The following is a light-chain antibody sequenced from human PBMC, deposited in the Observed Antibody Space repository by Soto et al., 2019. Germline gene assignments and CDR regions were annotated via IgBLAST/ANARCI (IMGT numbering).Light chain of an antibody. CDR2: AAS. V-gene: IGKV1-6*01. CDR3: LQDFAYPLT. J-gene: IGKJ4*01. CDR1: QGVSND. Sequence: AIQMTQSPSSLSASVGDRVTITCRASQGVSNDVGWNQQKPGKAPRLLIYAASTLQSGVPSRFSGSQSATDFTLTSSSLQPEDFATYYCLQDFAYPLTFGGGTKVEIK.